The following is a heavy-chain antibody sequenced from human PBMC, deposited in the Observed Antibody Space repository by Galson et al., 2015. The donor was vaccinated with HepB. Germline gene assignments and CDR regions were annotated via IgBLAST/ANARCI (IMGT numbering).Heavy chain of an antibody. CDR1: GFTFRSYA. V-gene: IGHV3-30*04. CDR3: ASAGEYQVLDAPFDY. CDR2: ISYDGTNE. Sequence: SLRLSCAASGFTFRSYAMHWARQAPGKGLEWVAVISYDGTNEYYADSVKGRFSISRDNSKNTVYLHMNSLRPEDTAVYSCASAGEYQVLDAPFDYWGQGTLVTVSS. D-gene: IGHD3-16*01. J-gene: IGHJ4*02.